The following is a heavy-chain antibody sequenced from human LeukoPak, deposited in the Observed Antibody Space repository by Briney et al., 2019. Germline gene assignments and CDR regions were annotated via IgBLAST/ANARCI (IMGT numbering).Heavy chain of an antibody. D-gene: IGHD6-13*01. CDR2: ISAYNGNT. V-gene: IGHV1-18*01. Sequence: ASVKVSCKASGYTFTSQGISWVRQAPGQGLEWMGRISAYNGNTNYAQKVQGRVTMTTDTSTSTAHMELRSLRSDDTAVYYCARAEVGSSWDYFDYWGQGTLVTVSS. CDR1: GYTFTSQG. CDR3: ARAEVGSSWDYFDY. J-gene: IGHJ4*02.